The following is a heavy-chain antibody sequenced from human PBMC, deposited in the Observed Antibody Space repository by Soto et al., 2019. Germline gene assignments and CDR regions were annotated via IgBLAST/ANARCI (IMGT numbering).Heavy chain of an antibody. CDR1: GYTFTNYA. J-gene: IGHJ4*02. D-gene: IGHD1-26*01. CDR3: XXXXGRNGIDY. V-gene: IGHV1-3*05. CDR2: IKGDNGNT. Sequence: QVQLVQSGAEEKKPGASVKISCKASGYTFTNYAMHWVRQAPGQRLEWLGWIKGDNGNTRYSQKFQGRVTITRDTSASTAYMELSSLISEDTAMYXXXXXXGRNGIDYWGQGTLVTVSS.